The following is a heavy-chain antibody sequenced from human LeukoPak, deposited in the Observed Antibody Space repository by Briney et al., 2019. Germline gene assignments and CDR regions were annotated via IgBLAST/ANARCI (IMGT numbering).Heavy chain of an antibody. CDR3: ARGRWFGTALDY. Sequence: SETLSLTCAVYGGSFSGYYWSWIRQPPGKGREWIGEINHSGSTNYNPSLKSRVTISVDTSKNQFSLKLSSVTAADTAVYYCARGRWFGTALDYWGQGTLVTVSS. CDR2: INHSGST. J-gene: IGHJ4*02. V-gene: IGHV4-34*01. D-gene: IGHD3-10*01. CDR1: GGSFSGYY.